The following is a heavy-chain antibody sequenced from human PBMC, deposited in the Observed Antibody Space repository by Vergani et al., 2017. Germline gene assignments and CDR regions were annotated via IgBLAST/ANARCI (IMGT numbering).Heavy chain of an antibody. CDR2: INSDGSST. V-gene: IGHV3-74*01. CDR1: GFTFSSYW. D-gene: IGHD4-11*01. Sequence: EVQLVESGGGLVQPGGSLRLSCAASGFTFSSYWMHWVRQAPGKGLVWVSRINSDGSSTSYADSVKGRFTISRDNAKNTLYLQMNSLRAEDTAVYYCARDHYSNYVDYYYYGMDVWGQGTTVTVSS. J-gene: IGHJ6*02. CDR3: ARDHYSNYVDYYYYGMDV.